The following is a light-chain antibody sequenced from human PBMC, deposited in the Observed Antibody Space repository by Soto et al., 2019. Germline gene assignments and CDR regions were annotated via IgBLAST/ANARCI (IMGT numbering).Light chain of an antibody. J-gene: IGLJ2*01. V-gene: IGLV2-14*01. CDR2: EVS. CDR1: SSDVGGYNF. Sequence: QSVLTQPASVSGSPGQSITISCTGTSSDVGGYNFVSWYQQHPGKAPKLMIYEVSNRPSGVSNRFSGSKSGNTASLGISGLQAEDEADYYCSSYTSSSTYVVFGGGTKVTVL. CDR3: SSYTSSSTYVV.